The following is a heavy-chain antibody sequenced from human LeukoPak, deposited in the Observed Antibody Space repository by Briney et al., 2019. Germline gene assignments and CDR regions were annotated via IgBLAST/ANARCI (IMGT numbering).Heavy chain of an antibody. CDR3: ARDMAAKIDY. Sequence: PGGSLRLSCAASGFSFSTYAIHWVRQAPGKGLEWVAVISYDGSNKYYADSVKGRFTISRDNSKNTLYLQMNSLRAEDTAAYYCARDMAAKIDYWGQGTLVTVSS. CDR2: ISYDGSNK. D-gene: IGHD5-24*01. V-gene: IGHV3-30-3*01. J-gene: IGHJ4*02. CDR1: GFSFSTYA.